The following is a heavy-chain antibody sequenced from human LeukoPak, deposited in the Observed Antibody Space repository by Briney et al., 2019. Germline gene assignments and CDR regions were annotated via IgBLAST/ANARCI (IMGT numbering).Heavy chain of an antibody. V-gene: IGHV4-61*02. D-gene: IGHD3-10*01. J-gene: IGHJ1*01. CDR3: ARSGQVLARFGETTLGRTAEYFQH. CDR1: GGSITSGSYY. CDR2: IYSSGST. Sequence: SETLSLTCTVSGGSITSGSYYWSWLRQPAGKGLEWIGRIYSSGSTGYNPSLTSRVTISVDTSKNQFSLKLSSVTAADTAVYYCARSGQVLARFGETTLGRTAEYFQHWGQGTLVTVSS.